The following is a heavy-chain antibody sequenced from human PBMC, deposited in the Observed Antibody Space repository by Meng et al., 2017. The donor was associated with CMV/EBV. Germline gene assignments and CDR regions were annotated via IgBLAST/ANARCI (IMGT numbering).Heavy chain of an antibody. V-gene: IGHV3-49*04. CDR2: IRSKAYGGTT. D-gene: IGHD3-10*01. Sequence: GESLKISCTASGFTFGDYAMGWVRQAPGKGLEWVGFIRSKAYGGTTEYAASVKGRFTISRDDSNSIAYLQMNSLKTEDTAVYYCIQPGSGSYYNPYYYYGMDVWGQGTTVTVSS. J-gene: IGHJ6*02. CDR3: IQPGSGSYYNPYYYYGMDV. CDR1: GFTFGDYA.